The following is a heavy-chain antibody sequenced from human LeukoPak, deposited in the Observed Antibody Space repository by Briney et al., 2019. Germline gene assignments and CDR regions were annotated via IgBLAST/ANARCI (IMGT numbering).Heavy chain of an antibody. V-gene: IGHV4-39*01. Sequence: SETLSLTCTVSGGSISGSNDYWAWIRQPPGKGLEWIGNIYYSESTYYKPSLKSRVTISVDTSKNQFSLKLSSVTAADTAVYYCARHFRSYYGSGSYYPTYFDYWGQGTLVTVSS. CDR2: IYYSEST. D-gene: IGHD3-10*01. CDR1: GGSISGSNDY. J-gene: IGHJ4*02. CDR3: ARHFRSYYGSGSYYPTYFDY.